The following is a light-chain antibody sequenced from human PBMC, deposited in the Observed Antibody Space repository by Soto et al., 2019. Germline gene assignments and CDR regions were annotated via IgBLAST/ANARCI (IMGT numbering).Light chain of an antibody. CDR2: EVS. V-gene: IGLV2-14*01. Sequence: QSALTQPASVSGSPGQSITISCTGTSSDVGGYNYVSWYQHHPGKVPKLMIYEVSNRPSGLSNRFSGSKSGNTASLTISGLQAEDEADYYCSSYTSSYTGVFGGGTKLTVL. J-gene: IGLJ3*02. CDR3: SSYTSSYTGV. CDR1: SSDVGGYNY.